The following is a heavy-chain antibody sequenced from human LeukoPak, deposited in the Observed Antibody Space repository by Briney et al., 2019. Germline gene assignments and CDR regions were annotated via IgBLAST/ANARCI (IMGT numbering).Heavy chain of an antibody. D-gene: IGHD3-22*01. CDR2: ISSSSTTI. Sequence: GGSLRLSCAASGFAFNTYSMNWVRQAPGKGLEWVLFISSSSTTIYYTASVKGRFTISRDNAKNSLYLQMNSLREEDTAVYYCARDRGYYFDYWGQGTLVTVSS. V-gene: IGHV3-48*02. CDR1: GFAFNTYS. CDR3: ARDRGYYFDY. J-gene: IGHJ4*02.